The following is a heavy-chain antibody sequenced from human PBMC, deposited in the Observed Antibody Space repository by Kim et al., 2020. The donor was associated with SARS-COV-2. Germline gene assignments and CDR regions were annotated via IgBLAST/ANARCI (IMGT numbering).Heavy chain of an antibody. V-gene: IGHV4-59*01. D-gene: IGHD3-10*01. Sequence: SETLSLTCTVSGDSITRYFWTWLRQSQGKGLEWIGYMYHNGHSNYNPSLKSRVTISVDTSKYQFSLRLSSVTAADPAVYYCARAWPDYGSGSLIDHWGQG. CDR1: GDSITRYF. CDR2: MYHNGHS. CDR3: ARAWPDYGSGSLIDH. J-gene: IGHJ4*02.